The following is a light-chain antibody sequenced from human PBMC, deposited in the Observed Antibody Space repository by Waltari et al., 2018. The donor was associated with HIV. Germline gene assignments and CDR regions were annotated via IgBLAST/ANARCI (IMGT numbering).Light chain of an antibody. Sequence: EVVMTQSPATLSVSPGERATLSCWASQSLNSNLAWYQQKPGQAPRLLIYAASTTATGIPGRFSGSGSGTEFTLTISSLQSEDFAVYYCQQYNNWPFTFGPGTKVDIK. J-gene: IGKJ3*01. CDR3: QQYNNWPFT. V-gene: IGKV3-15*01. CDR2: AAS. CDR1: QSLNSN.